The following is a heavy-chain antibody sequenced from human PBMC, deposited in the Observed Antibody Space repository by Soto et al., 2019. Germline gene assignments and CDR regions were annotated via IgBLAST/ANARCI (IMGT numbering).Heavy chain of an antibody. Sequence: QVKLVQSGAEVKKPGSSVKVSCKASGGTFSSYTISWVRQAPGQGLEWMGRIIPILGIANYAQKFQGRVTITADKSTSTAYMELSSLRSEDTAVYYCATGYSSGWTPSFDYWGQGTLVTVSS. CDR3: ATGYSSGWTPSFDY. CDR1: GGTFSSYT. V-gene: IGHV1-69*02. CDR2: IIPILGIA. J-gene: IGHJ4*02. D-gene: IGHD6-19*01.